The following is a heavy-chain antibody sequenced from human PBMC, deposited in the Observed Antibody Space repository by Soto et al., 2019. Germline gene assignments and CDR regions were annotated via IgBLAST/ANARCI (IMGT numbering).Heavy chain of an antibody. CDR1: GFTFSDYY. CDR2: ISSSGSTI. CDR3: ARDIRRARMDV. J-gene: IGHJ6*03. Sequence: GGSLRLSCAASGFTFSDYYMSWIRQAPGKGLEWVSYISSSGSTIYYADSVKGRFTISRDNAKNSLYLQMNSLRAEETAVYYCARDIRRARMDVWGKGTTVTVSS. V-gene: IGHV3-11*01.